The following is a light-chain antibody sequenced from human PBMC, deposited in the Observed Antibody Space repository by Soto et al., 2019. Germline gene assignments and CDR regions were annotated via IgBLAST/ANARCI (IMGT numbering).Light chain of an antibody. V-gene: IGLV1-44*01. CDR2: YNN. J-gene: IGLJ1*01. CDR3: AAWDDTLMGSYV. Sequence: QSVLTQPPSASGTPGQRVTISCSGSSSNIGINSVNWYQQLTGAAPNLLIYYNNQLPSGVPDRFSGSKSGTSASQAISGLQSENEGDYYGAAWDDTLMGSYVFVAGTKLTVL. CDR1: SSNIGINS.